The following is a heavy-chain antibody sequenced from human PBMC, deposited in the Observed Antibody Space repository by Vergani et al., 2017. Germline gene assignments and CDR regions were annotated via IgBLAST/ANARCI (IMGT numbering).Heavy chain of an antibody. CDR1: GFTFDDYA. Sequence: EVQLVESGGVVVQPGGSLRLSCAASGFTFDDYAMHWVRQAPGKGLEWVSLISWDGGSTYYADSVKGRFTISRDNSKNSLYLQMNSLRAEDTALYYCAKYGLAVTAGNEEEYYYYGMDVWGQGTTVTVSS. CDR3: AKYGLAVTAGNEEEYYYYGMDV. D-gene: IGHD6-13*01. J-gene: IGHJ6*02. V-gene: IGHV3-43D*04. CDR2: ISWDGGST.